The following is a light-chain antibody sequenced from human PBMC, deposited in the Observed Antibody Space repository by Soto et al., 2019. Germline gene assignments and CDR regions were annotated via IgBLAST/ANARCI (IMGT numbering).Light chain of an antibody. CDR2: EGS. CDR3: CSYAGSSTSVV. Sequence: QSALTQPASVSGSPGQSITISCTGTSSDVGSYNLVSWYQKHPGKAPKLMIYEGSKRPSGVSNRFSGSKSGNTASLTISGLQAEDVADYYCCSYAGSSTSVVFGGGTKLTVL. J-gene: IGLJ2*01. CDR1: SSDVGSYNL. V-gene: IGLV2-23*01.